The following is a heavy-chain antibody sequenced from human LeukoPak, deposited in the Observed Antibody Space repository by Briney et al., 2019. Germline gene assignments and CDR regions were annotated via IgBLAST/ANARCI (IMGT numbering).Heavy chain of an antibody. J-gene: IGHJ4*02. CDR3: ARYSSGWHHTFDY. V-gene: IGHV3-7*03. D-gene: IGHD6-19*01. CDR1: GFTFSSYW. CDR2: IKQDGSEK. Sequence: GGSLRLSCAASGFTFSSYWMSWVRQAPGKGLEWVANIKQDGSEKYYVDSVKGRFTISRDNAKNSLYLQMNSLRAEDTAVYYCARYSSGWHHTFDYWGQGTLVTVSS.